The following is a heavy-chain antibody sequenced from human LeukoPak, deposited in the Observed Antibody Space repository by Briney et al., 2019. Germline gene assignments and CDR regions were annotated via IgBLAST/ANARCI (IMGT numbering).Heavy chain of an antibody. V-gene: IGHV3-73*01. Sequence: GGSLRLSCAASGLTFSGSAMHWVRQASGKGLEWVGRIRSKANSYATAYSASVKGRFTISRDDSKNTTFLQMNSLKTEDTAVYYCTRGEWFDPWGQGTLVTVSS. CDR2: IRSKANSYAT. CDR1: GLTFSGSA. J-gene: IGHJ5*02. D-gene: IGHD3-16*01. CDR3: TRGEWFDP.